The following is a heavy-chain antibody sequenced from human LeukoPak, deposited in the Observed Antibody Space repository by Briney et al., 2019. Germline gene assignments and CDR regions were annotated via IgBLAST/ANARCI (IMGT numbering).Heavy chain of an antibody. CDR2: IKLDGSEK. V-gene: IGHV3-7*03. D-gene: IGHD3-3*01. CDR1: GFTFGKYW. J-gene: IGHJ4*02. Sequence: GGSLRLSCVASGFTFGKYWMSWVRQAPGKGLEWVANIKLDGSEKNYVDSVKGRFTISRDNTKNSLYLRMNSLRVEDTAVFYCARDQYDTWSRRGDFDSWGQGTLVIVSS. CDR3: ARDQYDTWSRRGDFDS.